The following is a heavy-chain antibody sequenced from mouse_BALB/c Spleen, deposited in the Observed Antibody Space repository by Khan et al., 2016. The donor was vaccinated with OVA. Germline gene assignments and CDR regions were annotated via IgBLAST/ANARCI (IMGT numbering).Heavy chain of an antibody. Sequence: QIQLVQSGPELKKPGETVKISCKASGYTFTIYGMNWVWQAPGKGLKWMGWINTYTGEPTYADDFKGRFAFSLETSASTAFLQINNLKNEDTATYFCARVGYNGTMDYWGQGTSVTVSS. J-gene: IGHJ4*01. CDR3: ARVGYNGTMDY. D-gene: IGHD2-14*01. CDR2: INTYTGEP. V-gene: IGHV9-3-1*01. CDR1: GYTFTIYG.